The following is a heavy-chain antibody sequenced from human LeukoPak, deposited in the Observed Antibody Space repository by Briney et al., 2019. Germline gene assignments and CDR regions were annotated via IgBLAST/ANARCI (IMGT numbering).Heavy chain of an antibody. CDR1: GYTFTGYY. J-gene: IGHJ3*02. CDR3: ARDSPPRITMVRGVDAFDI. D-gene: IGHD3-10*01. V-gene: IGHV1-69*06. CDR2: IIPIFGTA. Sequence: SVKVSCKASGYTFTGYYMHWVRQAPGQGLEWMGGIIPIFGTANYAQKFQGRVTITADKSTSTAYMELSSLRSEDTAVYYCARDSPPRITMVRGVDAFDIWGQGTMVTVSS.